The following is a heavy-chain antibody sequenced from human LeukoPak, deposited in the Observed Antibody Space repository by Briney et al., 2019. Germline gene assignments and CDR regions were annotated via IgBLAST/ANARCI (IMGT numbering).Heavy chain of an antibody. Sequence: SETLSLTCTVSGGSISSYYWSWIRQPPGKGLEWIGYIYYSGSTNYNPSLKSRVTISVDTSKNQFSLKLSSVTAADTAVYYCARHSIVGSTTYYFDYWAREPWSPSPQ. V-gene: IGHV4-59*01. J-gene: IGHJ4*02. CDR1: GGSISSYY. D-gene: IGHD1-26*01. CDR2: IYYSGST. CDR3: ARHSIVGSTTYYFDY.